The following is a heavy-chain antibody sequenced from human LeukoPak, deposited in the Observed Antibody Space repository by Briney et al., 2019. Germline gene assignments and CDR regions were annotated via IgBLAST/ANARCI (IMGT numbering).Heavy chain of an antibody. V-gene: IGHV1-2*06. CDR1: GYTFTGYY. J-gene: IGHJ4*02. CDR2: INPNSGGT. CDR3: AKDSSSSGDY. D-gene: IGHD6-6*01. Sequence: ASVKVSCKASGYTFTGYYMHWVRQAPGQGLEWMGRINPNSGGTNYAQKFQGRVTMTRDTSISTAYMELSSLRAEDTAVYYCAKDSSSSGDYWGQGTLVTVSS.